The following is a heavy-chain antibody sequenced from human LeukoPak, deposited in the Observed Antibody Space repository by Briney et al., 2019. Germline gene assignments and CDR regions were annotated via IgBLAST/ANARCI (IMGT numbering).Heavy chain of an antibody. CDR1: GFSFPYG. CDR2: ITNSGENT. D-gene: IGHD5-12*01. Sequence: GGSLRLSCEASGFSFPYGMSWVRQAPGKGLEWVSGITNSGENTYYADSVKGRFTISRDNSKNTLFLEMNSLRAEDTAVYYCAARNSGLDFDYWGQGTLVTVSS. V-gene: IGHV3-23*01. J-gene: IGHJ4*02. CDR3: AARNSGLDFDY.